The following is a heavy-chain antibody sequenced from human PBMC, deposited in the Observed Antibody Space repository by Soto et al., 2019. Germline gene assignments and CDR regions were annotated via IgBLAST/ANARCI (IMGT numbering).Heavy chain of an antibody. CDR3: AREGGSYDSGGYLIRGAFDI. CDR1: GDSISRIDYY. CDR2: IYFRGNT. Sequence: TLSLTCSVSGDSISRIDYYWTWIRQHAEEGLEWIGNIYFRGNTYYSPSLESRLTISVDTSKNQFSLKLTSVTAADTAVYYCAREGGSYDSGGYLIRGAFDIWGQGTMVTVSS. V-gene: IGHV4-31*03. D-gene: IGHD3-22*01. J-gene: IGHJ3*02.